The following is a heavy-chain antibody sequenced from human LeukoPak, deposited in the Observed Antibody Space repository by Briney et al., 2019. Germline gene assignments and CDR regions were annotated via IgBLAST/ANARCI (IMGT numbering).Heavy chain of an antibody. D-gene: IGHD1-14*01. CDR1: GFMFSTYA. CDR3: ARDVYGSDY. J-gene: IGHJ4*02. CDR2: ISYDGSDE. Sequence: GGSLRLSCAASGFMFSTYAMHWVRQAPGKGLEWVAVISYDGSDEYYADSVKGRFTISRDNSQNTLYLQMNSLRAEDTAVYYCARDVYGSDYWGQGALVTVSS. V-gene: IGHV3-30-3*01.